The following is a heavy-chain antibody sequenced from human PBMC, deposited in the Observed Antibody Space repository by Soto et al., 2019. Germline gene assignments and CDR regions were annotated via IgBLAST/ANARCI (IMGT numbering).Heavy chain of an antibody. D-gene: IGHD4-17*01. V-gene: IGHV3-30*18. CDR2: ISYDGTNK. CDR3: AKDNGDYAFDY. J-gene: IGHJ4*02. CDR1: GFTFSRYG. Sequence: QVQLVESGGGVVQPGRSLRLSCAASGFTFSRYGMHWVRQAPGKGLEWVAVISYDGTNKYYADSVKGRFTISRDISKNTLYLQMNSLRAEDTAVYYCAKDNGDYAFDYWGQGTLVTDSS.